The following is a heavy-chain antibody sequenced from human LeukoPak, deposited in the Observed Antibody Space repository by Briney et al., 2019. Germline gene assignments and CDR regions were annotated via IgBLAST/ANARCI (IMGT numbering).Heavy chain of an antibody. CDR1: GFTFSSYA. D-gene: IGHD6-19*01. CDR3: AREAGSGWSMLAYYYYGMDV. CDR2: ISSSSSTI. Sequence: GGSLRLSCAASGFTFSSYAMHWVRQAPGKGLEWVSYISSSSSTIYYADSVKGRFTISRDNAKNSLYLQMNSLRAEDTAVYYCAREAGSGWSMLAYYYYGMDVWGQGTTVTVSS. V-gene: IGHV3-48*01. J-gene: IGHJ6*02.